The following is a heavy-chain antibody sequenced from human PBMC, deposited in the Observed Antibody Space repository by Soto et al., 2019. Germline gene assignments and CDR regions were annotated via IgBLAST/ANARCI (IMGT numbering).Heavy chain of an antibody. CDR3: ARDEWELLGGAFDI. CDR1: GFTVSSNY. V-gene: IGHV3-66*02. J-gene: IGHJ3*02. CDR2: IYSGGST. Sequence: GGSLRLSCAASGFTVSSNYMSWVRQAPGKGLEWVSVIYSGGSTYYADSVKDRFTISRDNSKNTLYLQMNSLRAEDTAVYYCARDEWELLGGAFDIWGQGTMVTVSS. D-gene: IGHD1-26*01.